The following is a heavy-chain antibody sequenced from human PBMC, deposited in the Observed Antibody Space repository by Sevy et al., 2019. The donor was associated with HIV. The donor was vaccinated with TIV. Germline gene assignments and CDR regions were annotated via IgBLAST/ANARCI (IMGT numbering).Heavy chain of an antibody. CDR2: IYDNGQI. D-gene: IGHD1-26*01. V-gene: IGHV4-4*08. CDR3: AGENAWGRGYS. J-gene: IGHJ4*02. Sequence: SETLSLTCTVSGVSITSLYWNWIRQPPGKGLEWIAIIYDNGQINYNPSLKSRVTISLDTSKNQFSLRLSSVTAAETAMNYCAGENAWGRGYSWGQGTLVTVSS. CDR1: GVSITSLY.